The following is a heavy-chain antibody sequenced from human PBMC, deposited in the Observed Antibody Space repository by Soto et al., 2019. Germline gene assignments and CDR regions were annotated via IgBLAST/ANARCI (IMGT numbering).Heavy chain of an antibody. CDR3: AKDRRDGDFMHILVVDF. J-gene: IGHJ4*02. V-gene: IGHV3-30*18. Sequence: GGSLRLSCATSGFSLSSYAMHWVRQAPGKGLEWVALMSYDETKKYYTDSVKGRFTISRDTSKNTLFLQMNNLRVEDTAVYYCAKDRRDGDFMHILVVDFWGQGALVTVSS. CDR1: GFSLSSYA. CDR2: MSYDETKK. D-gene: IGHD2-15*01.